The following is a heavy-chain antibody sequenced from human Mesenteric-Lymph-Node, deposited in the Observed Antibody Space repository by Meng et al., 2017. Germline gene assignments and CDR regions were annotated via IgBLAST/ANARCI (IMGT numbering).Heavy chain of an antibody. CDR1: GYTFTGYY. V-gene: IGHV1-2*02. Sequence: ASVKVSCKASGYTFTGYYMHWVRQAPGQGLEWMGWINPNSGGTNYAQKFQGRVTMTRDTSISTAYMELSRLRSDDTAVYYCARGQTYYDYVWGSYRHGARRFLVDYWGQGKLVNVSS. CDR2: INPNSGGT. CDR3: ARGQTYYDYVWGSYRHGARRFLVDY. D-gene: IGHD3-16*02. J-gene: IGHJ4*02.